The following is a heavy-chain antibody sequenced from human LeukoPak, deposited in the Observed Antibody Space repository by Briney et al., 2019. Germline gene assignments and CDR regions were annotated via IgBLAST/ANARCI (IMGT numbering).Heavy chain of an antibody. CDR3: ARGFCSGGSCYFDY. Sequence: KPSETLSLTCTVSGGSISSYYWSWIRQSPGKGLEWIGYIYDSGSSNYNPSLKSRVTMSVDTSKHQFSLKLNSVTTADTAVPYCARGFCSGGSCYFDYWGQGTLATVSS. V-gene: IGHV4-59*01. CDR2: IYDSGSS. D-gene: IGHD2-15*01. J-gene: IGHJ4*02. CDR1: GGSISSYY.